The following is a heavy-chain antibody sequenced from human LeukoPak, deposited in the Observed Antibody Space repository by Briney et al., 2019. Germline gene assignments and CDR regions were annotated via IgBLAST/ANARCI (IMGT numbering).Heavy chain of an antibody. J-gene: IGHJ3*02. Sequence: SETLSLTCTVSGGSISSHYWSWIRQPPGKGLEWIGYIYYSGSTNYNPSLKSRVTISVDTPKNQFSLKLSSVTAADAAVYYCARVFPGAGRRTGAFDIWDQGTMVTVSS. CDR1: GGSISSHY. CDR3: ARVFPGAGRRTGAFDI. CDR2: IYYSGST. V-gene: IGHV4-59*11. D-gene: IGHD6-19*01.